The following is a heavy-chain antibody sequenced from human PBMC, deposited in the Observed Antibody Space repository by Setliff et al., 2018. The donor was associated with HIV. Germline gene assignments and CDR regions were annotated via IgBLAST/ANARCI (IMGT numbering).Heavy chain of an antibody. CDR3: ARGAGDGGSGDNYYFYYYYMDV. J-gene: IGHJ6*03. Sequence: GSLRLSCAASGFTFSTFCMNWGRQAPGKGMEWVSYINSGSSTRYYADSVKGRFTIARDNSKNTLYVQMNSLRAEDTAVYYCARGAGDGGSGDNYYFYYYYMDVWGKGTTVTVSS. D-gene: IGHD3-10*01. CDR1: GFTFSTFC. CDR2: INSGSSTR. V-gene: IGHV3-48*01.